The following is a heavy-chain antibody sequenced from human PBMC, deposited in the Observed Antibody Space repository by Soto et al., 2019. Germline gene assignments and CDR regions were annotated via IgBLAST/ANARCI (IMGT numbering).Heavy chain of an antibody. Sequence: SETLSLTCAVYGGSFRGYYCSWMRQPPGKGLEWIGEINHSGSTNYNPSLKSRVTISVDTSKNQFSLKLSSVTAADTAVYYCARVGDSSGYYHSDFDYWGQGTLVTVSS. CDR1: GGSFRGYY. J-gene: IGHJ4*02. V-gene: IGHV4-34*01. D-gene: IGHD3-22*01. CDR2: INHSGST. CDR3: ARVGDSSGYYHSDFDY.